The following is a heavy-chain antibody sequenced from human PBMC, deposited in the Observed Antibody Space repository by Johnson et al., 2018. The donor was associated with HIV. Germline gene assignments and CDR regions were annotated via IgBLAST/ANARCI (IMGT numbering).Heavy chain of an antibody. V-gene: IGHV3-30-3*01. CDR3: AREGFWGSGSYYNPDAFDI. Sequence: QVQLVESGGGVVQPGMSLRLSCAASGFTFSSYAMHWVRQAPGKGLEWVAVISYDGSNKYYADSVKGRFTISRDNSKNTLYLQMNSLRAEDTAVYYCAREGFWGSGSYYNPDAFDIWGQGTMVTVSS. CDR2: ISYDGSNK. J-gene: IGHJ3*02. D-gene: IGHD3-10*01. CDR1: GFTFSSYA.